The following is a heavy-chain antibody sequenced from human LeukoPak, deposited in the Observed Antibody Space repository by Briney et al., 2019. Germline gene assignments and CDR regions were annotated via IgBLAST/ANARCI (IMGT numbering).Heavy chain of an antibody. Sequence: GESLKISCKGSGYSFTSYWIGWVRQMPGKGLEWMGIIYPGDSDTRYSPSFQGQVTISADKSISTAYLQWSSLKASDTAMYYRGRVLSPAYYYYYGMDVWGQGTTVTVSS. J-gene: IGHJ6*02. CDR3: GRVLSPAYYYYYGMDV. D-gene: IGHD4/OR15-4a*01. V-gene: IGHV5-51*01. CDR2: IYPGDSDT. CDR1: GYSFTSYW.